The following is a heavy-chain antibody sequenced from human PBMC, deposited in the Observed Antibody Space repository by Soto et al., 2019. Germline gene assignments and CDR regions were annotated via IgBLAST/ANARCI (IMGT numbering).Heavy chain of an antibody. CDR3: ARDGSFSNYGVYPYFDY. Sequence: QVQLVQSGAEVKKPGSSVKVSCKASGGTFSSYAISWVRQAPGQGLEWMGGIIPIFGTANYAQKFQGSVTSTAAESTSMANMELSSLRSEDRVVHYCARDGSFSNYGVYPYFDYWGQGTLVTVSS. D-gene: IGHD4-17*01. V-gene: IGHV1-69*12. CDR1: GGTFSSYA. CDR2: IIPIFGTA. J-gene: IGHJ4*02.